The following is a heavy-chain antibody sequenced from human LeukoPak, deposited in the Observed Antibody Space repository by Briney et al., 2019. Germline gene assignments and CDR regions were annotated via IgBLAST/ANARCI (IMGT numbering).Heavy chain of an antibody. J-gene: IGHJ3*02. V-gene: IGHV3-48*01. CDR2: ISSSSSTI. CDR3: ARERGYSYGFTRLTDAFDI. CDR1: GFTFSSYS. Sequence: GGSLRLSCAASGFTFSSYSMNWVRQAPGKGLEWVSYISSSSSTIYYADSVKGRFTISRDNAKNSLYLQMNSLRAEDTAVYYCARERGYSYGFTRLTDAFDIWGQGTMVTVSS. D-gene: IGHD5-18*01.